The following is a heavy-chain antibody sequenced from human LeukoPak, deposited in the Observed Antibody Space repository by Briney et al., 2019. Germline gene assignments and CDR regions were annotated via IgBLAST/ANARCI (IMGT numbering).Heavy chain of an antibody. V-gene: IGHV3-11*01. CDR3: ARDRRFAFYNDY. CDR2: ISSSGSTI. CDR1: GFTFSDYY. J-gene: IGHJ4*02. D-gene: IGHD2/OR15-2a*01. Sequence: KPGGSLRLSCAASGFTFSDYYMSWLRQAPGKGLEWVSYISSSGSTIYYADSVKGRFTISRDNAKNSLYLQMNSLRAEDTAVYYCARDRRFAFYNDYWGQGTLVTVSS.